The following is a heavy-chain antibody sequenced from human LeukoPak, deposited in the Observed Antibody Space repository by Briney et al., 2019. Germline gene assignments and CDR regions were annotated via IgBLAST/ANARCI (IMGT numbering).Heavy chain of an antibody. CDR3: ARDKSGSSSLDY. CDR2: IYSGGST. V-gene: IGHV3-53*05. CDR1: GFTVSSNY. D-gene: IGHD1-26*01. J-gene: IGHJ4*02. Sequence: GGSLRLSCAASGFTVSSNYMSWVRQAPGKGLEWVSVIYSGGSTYYADSVKGRFTISRDNSKNTLYLQMNSLRAEDTAVYYCARDKSGSSSLDYWGQGTLVTVSS.